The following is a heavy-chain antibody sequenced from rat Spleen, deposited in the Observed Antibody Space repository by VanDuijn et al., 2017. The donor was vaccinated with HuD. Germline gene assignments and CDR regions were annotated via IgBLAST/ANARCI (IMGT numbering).Heavy chain of an antibody. CDR3: TTYDYGGYYFDY. D-gene: IGHD1-11*01. Sequence: EVQLVESGGGLVQPGRSLKLSCAASGFTFSDYYMAWVRQAPKKGLEWVASISYEGSSTYYGDSVRGRFTISRENAKSTLYLQMNSLRSEDTATYYCTTYDYGGYYFDYWGQGVMVTVSS. V-gene: IGHV5-22*01. J-gene: IGHJ2*01. CDR2: ISYEGSST. CDR1: GFTFSDYY.